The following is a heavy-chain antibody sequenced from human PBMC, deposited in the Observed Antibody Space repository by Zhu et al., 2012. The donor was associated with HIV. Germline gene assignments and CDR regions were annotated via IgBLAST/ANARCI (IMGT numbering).Heavy chain of an antibody. CDR2: INHSGST. J-gene: IGHJ4*02. Sequence: QVQLQQWGAGLLKPSETLSLTCAVYGGSFSGYYWSWIRQPPGKGLEWIGEINHSGSTNYNPSLKSRVTISVGTSKNQFSLKLSSVTAADTAVYYCARHPPGSSSWRRGYFDYWGQGTLVTVSS. CDR1: GGSFSGYY. V-gene: IGHV4-34*01. D-gene: IGHD6-13*01. CDR3: ARHPPGSSSWRRGYFDY.